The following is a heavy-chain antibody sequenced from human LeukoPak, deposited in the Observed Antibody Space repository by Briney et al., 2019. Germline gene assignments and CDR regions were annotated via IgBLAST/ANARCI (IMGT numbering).Heavy chain of an antibody. Sequence: PGRSLRLSCAASGFTFSSYGMHWVRQAPGKGLEWVAVISYDGSNKYYADSVKGRFTISRDNSKNTLYLQMNSLRAEDTAVYYCARWDYDILTGYYSPLDYWGQGTLVTVSS. CDR2: ISYDGSNK. D-gene: IGHD3-9*01. V-gene: IGHV3-30*03. CDR1: GFTFSSYG. J-gene: IGHJ4*02. CDR3: ARWDYDILTGYYSPLDY.